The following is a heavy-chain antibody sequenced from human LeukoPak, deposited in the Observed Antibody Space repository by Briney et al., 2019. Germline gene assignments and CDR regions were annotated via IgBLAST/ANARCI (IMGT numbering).Heavy chain of an antibody. Sequence: HPSETLSLTCTVSGGSISTYYWSWIRQPPGKGLEWIGYIHYSGSTNYNPSLKGRVTISVDTSKNQTSLKLNSVTAADTAVYYCASGYNYPSDCWGQGTLVTVSS. D-gene: IGHD5-18*01. V-gene: IGHV4-59*01. CDR1: GGSISTYY. CDR2: IHYSGST. J-gene: IGHJ4*02. CDR3: ASGYNYPSDC.